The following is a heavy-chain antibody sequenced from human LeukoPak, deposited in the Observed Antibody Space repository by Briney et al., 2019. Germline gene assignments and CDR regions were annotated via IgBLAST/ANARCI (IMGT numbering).Heavy chain of an antibody. CDR3: ARGVRVGARERYYDYVWGSYRFAPGGMDV. Sequence: SETLSLTCAVYGGSFSGYYWSWIRQPPGKGLGWIGEINHSGSTNYNPSLKSRVTISVDTSKNQFSLKLSSVTAADTAVYYCARGVRVGARERYYDYVWGSYRFAPGGMDVWGQGTTVTVSS. CDR1: GGSFSGYY. J-gene: IGHJ6*02. CDR2: INHSGST. D-gene: IGHD3-16*02. V-gene: IGHV4-34*01.